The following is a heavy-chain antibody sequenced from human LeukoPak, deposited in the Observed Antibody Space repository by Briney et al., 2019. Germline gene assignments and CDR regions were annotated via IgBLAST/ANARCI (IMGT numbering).Heavy chain of an antibody. D-gene: IGHD4-17*01. CDR2: IKQDGSEK. V-gene: IGHV3-7*01. CDR3: ARALRVDYGDRGNHESFDY. J-gene: IGHJ4*02. CDR1: GFTFSSYW. Sequence: PGGSLRLSCAASGFTFSSYWMSWVRQAPGKGLEWVANIKQDGSEKYYVDSVKGRFTISRDNAKNSLYLQMNSLRAEDTAVYYCARALRVDYGDRGNHESFDYWGQGTLVTVSS.